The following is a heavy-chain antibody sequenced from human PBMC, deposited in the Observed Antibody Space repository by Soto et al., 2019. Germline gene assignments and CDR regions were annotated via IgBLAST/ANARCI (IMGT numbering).Heavy chain of an antibody. CDR2: ISAYNGNT. CDR1: GYTFTSYG. J-gene: IGHJ6*02. Sequence: ASVKVSCKASGYTFTSYGISWVRQAPGQGLEWMGWISAYNGNTNYAQKLQGRVTMTTDTSTSTAYMELRSLRSDDTAVYYCARDDPPYYYYYGMDVWGQGTTVTVSS. V-gene: IGHV1-18*01. CDR3: ARDDPPYYYYYGMDV.